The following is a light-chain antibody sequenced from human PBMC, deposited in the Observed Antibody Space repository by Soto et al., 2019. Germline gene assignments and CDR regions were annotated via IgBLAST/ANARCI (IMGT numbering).Light chain of an antibody. V-gene: IGKV1-12*01. CDR3: QQADSFDFT. Sequence: DIQMTQSPSSVSASVGDRVIITCRASQTVSTWLAWYQQKPGKAPKLLIYATSSLQSGVPSRFNGSGSGTDFTLTISGLQPEDFGTYYCQQADSFDFTFGPGTKVDIK. CDR2: ATS. J-gene: IGKJ3*01. CDR1: QTVSTW.